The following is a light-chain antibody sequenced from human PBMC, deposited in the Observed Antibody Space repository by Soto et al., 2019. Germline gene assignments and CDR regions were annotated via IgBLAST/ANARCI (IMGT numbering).Light chain of an antibody. CDR2: EVS. J-gene: IGLJ1*01. CDR1: SSDVGGYNY. Sequence: QSAVTQPASVSGSPGQSITISCTGTSSDVGGYNYVSWYQQHPGKAPKLMIYEVSNRPSGVSNRFSGSKSGNTASLTISGLQAEDEADYYCSSYTSSILYVFGTGTKVTVL. V-gene: IGLV2-14*01. CDR3: SSYTSSILYV.